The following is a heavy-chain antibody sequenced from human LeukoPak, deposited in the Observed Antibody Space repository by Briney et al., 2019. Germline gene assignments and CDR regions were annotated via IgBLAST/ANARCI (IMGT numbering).Heavy chain of an antibody. CDR3: ARGSNYYDTDQGAFDI. D-gene: IGHD3-22*01. J-gene: IGHJ3*02. Sequence: SVKVSCKASGGTFSSYAISWVRQAPGQGLEWMGRVIPILGIANYAQKFQGRVTITADKSTSTAYMELSSLRSEDTAVYYCARGSNYYDTDQGAFDIWGQGTMVTVSS. CDR2: VIPILGIA. V-gene: IGHV1-69*04. CDR1: GGTFSSYA.